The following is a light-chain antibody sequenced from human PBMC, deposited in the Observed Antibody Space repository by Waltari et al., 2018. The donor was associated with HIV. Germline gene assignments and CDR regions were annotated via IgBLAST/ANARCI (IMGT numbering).Light chain of an antibody. J-gene: IGLJ1*01. CDR3: KTRDRSGNLYV. Sequence: PAVSVALGQTVKITCQGDNLRTYYASWYQQRPGQAPVLVSYGKNKRPSEIPDRFSSSASRNTASLTITGAQAEDEADYYCKTRDRSGNLYVFGTGTTVTVL. CDR1: NLRTYY. CDR2: GKN. V-gene: IGLV3-19*01.